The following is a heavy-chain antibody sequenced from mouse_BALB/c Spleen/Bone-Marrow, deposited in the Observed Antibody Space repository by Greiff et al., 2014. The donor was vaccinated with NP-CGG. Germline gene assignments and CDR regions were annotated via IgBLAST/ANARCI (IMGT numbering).Heavy chain of an antibody. V-gene: IGHV5-4*02. Sequence: EVQREESGGGLVKPGGSLKLSCAASGFTFSDYYMYWVRQTPEKRLEWVANISDAGSYIYYPDSAKGRFTISRNNAKNNLYLQMSSLKSEDTAMYYCTRDLITTDRSFAFWGAGTLVTVSA. CDR1: GFTFSDYY. J-gene: IGHJ3*01. D-gene: IGHD1-2*01. CDR3: TRDLITTDRSFAF. CDR2: ISDAGSYI.